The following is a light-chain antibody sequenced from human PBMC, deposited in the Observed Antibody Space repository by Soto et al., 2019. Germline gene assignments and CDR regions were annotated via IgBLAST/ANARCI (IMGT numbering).Light chain of an antibody. Sequence: DIQMTQSPSSVSASVRDRVIITCRASQDLSRWLAWYQQKAGKAPQLLIYATSTLQSGVPSRFSGSVSGTEFTLTISSLQPEDVATYYWQQANSFPHTLGGETRVEIK. J-gene: IGKJ4*01. CDR2: ATS. CDR1: QDLSRW. CDR3: QQANSFPHT. V-gene: IGKV1-12*01.